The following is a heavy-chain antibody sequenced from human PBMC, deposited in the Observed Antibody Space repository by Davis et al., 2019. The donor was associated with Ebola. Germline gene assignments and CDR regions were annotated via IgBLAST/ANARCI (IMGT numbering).Heavy chain of an antibody. CDR3: AREGYYERYAMDV. J-gene: IGHJ6*02. Sequence: GESLKISCAASGFIVSSNYMNWVRQAPGKGLEWFSVLYSGGTTYCAESVKGRFTISRDNSKNTLYLQMNSLRAEDTAVYYCAREGYYERYAMDVWGQGTTVTVSS. V-gene: IGHV3-53*01. CDR2: LYSGGTT. CDR1: GFIVSSNY. D-gene: IGHD3-22*01.